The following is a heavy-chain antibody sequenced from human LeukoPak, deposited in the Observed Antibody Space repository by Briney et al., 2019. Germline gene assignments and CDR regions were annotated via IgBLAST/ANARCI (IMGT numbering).Heavy chain of an antibody. CDR1: GFTFDDYT. CDR3: AKDIGVGMDV. V-gene: IGHV3-43*01. CDR2: ISWDGGST. J-gene: IGHJ6*02. Sequence: GGSLRLSCAASGFTFDDYTMHWVRQAPGKGLEWVSLISWDGGSTHYADSVKGRFTISRDNSKNSLYLQMSSLRTEDTALYYCAKDIGVGMDVWGQGTTVTVSS.